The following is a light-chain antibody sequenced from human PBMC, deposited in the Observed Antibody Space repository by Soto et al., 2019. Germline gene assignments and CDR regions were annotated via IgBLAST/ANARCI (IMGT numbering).Light chain of an antibody. V-gene: IGKV3-15*01. CDR2: DAS. CDR3: QQYNRWPLT. J-gene: IGKJ4*01. Sequence: EIVMTQSPATLSVSPGERVTLSCRASQSIYEKLAWYQQKPVQTPRLVIYDASTRATGTPGSFSGSGSGTEFTLTISSLQSEDFAVYYCQQYNRWPLTFGGGTQVDIK. CDR1: QSIYEK.